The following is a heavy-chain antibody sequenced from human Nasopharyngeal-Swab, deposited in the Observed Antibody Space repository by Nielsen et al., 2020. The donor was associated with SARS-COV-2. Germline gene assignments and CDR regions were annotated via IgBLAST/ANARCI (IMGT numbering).Heavy chain of an antibody. V-gene: IGHV1-69*13. Sequence: SVKVSCKASGGTFSSYAISWVRQAPGQGLEWMGGIIPIFGTANYAQKFQGRVTITADESTSTAYMELSSLRSEDKAVYYCARVCGSHWNYCYWGQGTLVTVSS. J-gene: IGHJ4*02. D-gene: IGHD1-7*01. CDR1: GGTFSSYA. CDR3: ARVCGSHWNYCY. CDR2: IIPIFGTA.